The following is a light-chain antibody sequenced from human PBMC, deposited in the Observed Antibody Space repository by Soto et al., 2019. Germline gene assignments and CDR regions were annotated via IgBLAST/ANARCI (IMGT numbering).Light chain of an antibody. CDR1: SGHSSYI. CDR3: ETWDSNVAV. Sequence: QLVLTQSSSASASLGSSVKLTRTLSSGHSSYIIAWHQQQPGKAPRYLMKLEGSGSYNKGSGVPDRFSGSSSGADRYLTISNLQSEDEADYYCETWDSNVAVFGGGTQLTVL. CDR2: LEGSGSY. J-gene: IGLJ7*01. V-gene: IGLV4-60*03.